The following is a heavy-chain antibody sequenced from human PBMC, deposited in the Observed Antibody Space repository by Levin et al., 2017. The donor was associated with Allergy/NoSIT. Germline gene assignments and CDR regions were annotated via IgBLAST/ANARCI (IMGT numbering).Heavy chain of an antibody. CDR2: INHSGST. D-gene: IGHD3-10*01. Sequence: SETLSLTCAVYGGSFSGYYWSWIRQPPGKGLEWIGEINHSGSTNYNPSLKSRVTISVDTSKNQFSLKLSSVTAADTAVYYCARLRYYYGSGSQTPHYFDYWGQGTLVTVSS. J-gene: IGHJ4*02. V-gene: IGHV4-34*01. CDR1: GGSFSGYY. CDR3: ARLRYYYGSGSQTPHYFDY.